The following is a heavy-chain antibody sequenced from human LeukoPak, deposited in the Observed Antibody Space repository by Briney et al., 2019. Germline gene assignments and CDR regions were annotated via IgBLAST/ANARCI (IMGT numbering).Heavy chain of an antibody. D-gene: IGHD3-22*01. CDR2: ISYDGSNK. CDR1: GFTFSSYA. CDR3: AKGDSSGYYYKHYFDY. Sequence: GRSLRLSCAASGFTFSSYAMHWVRQAPGKGLEWVAVISYDGSNKYYADSVKGRFTISRDNSKNTLYLQMNSLRAEDTAVYYCAKGDSSGYYYKHYFDYWGQGTLVTVSS. J-gene: IGHJ4*02. V-gene: IGHV3-30-3*01.